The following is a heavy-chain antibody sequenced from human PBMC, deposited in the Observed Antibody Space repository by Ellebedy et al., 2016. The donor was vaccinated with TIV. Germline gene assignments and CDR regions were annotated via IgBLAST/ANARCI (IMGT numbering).Heavy chain of an antibody. CDR2: IYYSGST. CDR3: ARDLGSLLPVEDCSSTSCYGWFDP. J-gene: IGHJ5*02. D-gene: IGHD2-2*01. CDR1: GGSISSGGYY. Sequence: LRLXCTVSGGSISSGGYYWSWIRQHPGKGLEWIGYIYYSGSTYYNPSLKSRVTISVDTSKNQFSLKLSSVTAADTAVYYCARDLGSLLPVEDCSSTSCYGWFDPWGQGTLVTVSS. V-gene: IGHV4-31*03.